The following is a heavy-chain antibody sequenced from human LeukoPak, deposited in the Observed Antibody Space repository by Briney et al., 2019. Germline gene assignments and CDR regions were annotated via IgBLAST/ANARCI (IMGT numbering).Heavy chain of an antibody. CDR1: GFTFSNYN. Sequence: GGSLRLSCAASGFTFSNYNMNWVRQPPGRGLQWVSYISSSSNIIYYADSVKGRFTISRDNAKNSLFLQMNSLRAEDTAVYYCARDFAREFTIDYWGQGTLVTVSS. J-gene: IGHJ4*02. CDR3: ARDFAREFTIDY. V-gene: IGHV3-48*01. D-gene: IGHD3-10*01. CDR2: ISSSSNII.